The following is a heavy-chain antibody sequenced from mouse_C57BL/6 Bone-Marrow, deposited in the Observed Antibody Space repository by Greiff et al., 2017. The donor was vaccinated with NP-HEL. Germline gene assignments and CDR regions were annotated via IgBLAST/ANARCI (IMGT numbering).Heavy chain of an antibody. CDR3: ARWQSRTNFDY. D-gene: IGHD1-1*01. V-gene: IGHV1-64*01. J-gene: IGHJ2*01. CDR2: IHTNSGST. Sequence: QVQLQQPGAELVKPGASVKLSCKASGYTFTSYWMHWVKQRPGQGLEWIGMIHTNSGSTNYNEKFKSKATLTVDKSSSTAYMQLSSLTSEDSAVYYCARWQSRTNFDYWGQGTTLTVSS. CDR1: GYTFTSYW.